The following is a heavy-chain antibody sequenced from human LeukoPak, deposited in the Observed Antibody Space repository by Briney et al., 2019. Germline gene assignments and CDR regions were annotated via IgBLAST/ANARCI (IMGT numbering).Heavy chain of an antibody. CDR2: FSGSGGST. J-gene: IGHJ4*02. D-gene: IGHD2/OR15-2a*01. CDR3: ATSGLSRFGF. Sequence: SGGSLRLSCAASGFTFSDYYMSWVRQAPGKGLEWVSAFSGSGGSTYYADSVKGRFTISRDNSKNTLYLQMNNLRAEDTAVYYCATSGLSRFGFWGQGTLVTVSS. CDR1: GFTFSDYY. V-gene: IGHV3-23*01.